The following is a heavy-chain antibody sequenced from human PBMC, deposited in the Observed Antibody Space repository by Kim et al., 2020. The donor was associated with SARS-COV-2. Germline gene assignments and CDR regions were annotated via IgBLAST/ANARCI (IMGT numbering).Heavy chain of an antibody. V-gene: IGHV4-34*01. J-gene: IGHJ5*02. Sequence: SETLSLTCAVYGGSFSGYYWSWIRQPPGKGLEWIGEINHSGSTNYNPSLKSRVTISVDTSKNQFSLKLSSVTAADTAVYYCARGRYNWKGGFDPWGQGTLVTVSS. D-gene: IGHD1-20*01. CDR2: INHSGST. CDR1: GGSFSGYY. CDR3: ARGRYNWKGGFDP.